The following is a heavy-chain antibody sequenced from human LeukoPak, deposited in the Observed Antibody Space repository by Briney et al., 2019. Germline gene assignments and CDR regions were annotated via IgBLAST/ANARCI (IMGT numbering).Heavy chain of an antibody. Sequence: SETLSLTCTVSGCSISSSSYYWCWIRQPPGKGLEWIGSIYYSGRTYYNPTLKSRVTISVDTSKNQFSLKLSSVTAADTAVYYCARQGGTYYYDSSGAYYFDYWGQGTLVTVSS. CDR3: ARQGGTYYYDSSGAYYFDY. V-gene: IGHV4-39*01. D-gene: IGHD3-22*01. J-gene: IGHJ4*02. CDR2: IYYSGRT. CDR1: GCSISSSSYY.